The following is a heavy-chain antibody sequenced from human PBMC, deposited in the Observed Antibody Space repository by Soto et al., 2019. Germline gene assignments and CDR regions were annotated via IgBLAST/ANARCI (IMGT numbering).Heavy chain of an antibody. J-gene: IGHJ6*03. CDR2: INHSGST. V-gene: IGHV4-34*01. CDR1: GGSFSGYY. CDR3: ARGQKYDFWSGYYYYYYYMDV. Sequence: PSKTLSLTCAVYGGSFSGYYWSWIRQPPGKGLEWIGEINHSGSTNYNPSLKSRVTISVDTSKNQFSLKLSSVTAADTAVYYCARGQKYDFWSGYYYYYYYMDVWGKGTTVTVSS. D-gene: IGHD3-3*01.